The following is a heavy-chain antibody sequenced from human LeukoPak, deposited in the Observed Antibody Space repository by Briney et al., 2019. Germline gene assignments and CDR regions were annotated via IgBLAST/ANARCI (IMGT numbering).Heavy chain of an antibody. CDR3: TTSSGVGELNGFDP. Sequence: GGSLRLSCAASGFTFNNAWMSWVRQAPGKGLEWVGRIKKKADGGTTDYAAPVKGRFTISRDDSKDTLYLQMNSLKTEDTAVYYCTTSSGVGELNGFDPWGRGTLVTVSS. CDR2: IKKKADGGTT. J-gene: IGHJ5*02. D-gene: IGHD3-10*01. V-gene: IGHV3-15*01. CDR1: GFTFNNAW.